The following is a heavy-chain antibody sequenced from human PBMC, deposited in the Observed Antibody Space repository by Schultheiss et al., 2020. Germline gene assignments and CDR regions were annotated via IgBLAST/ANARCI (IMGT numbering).Heavy chain of an antibody. V-gene: IGHV1-69*13. CDR2: IIPIFGTA. D-gene: IGHD4-17*01. CDR3: ARCGLNDYGDGLGGRFDP. J-gene: IGHJ5*02. Sequence: SVKVSCKASGGTFSSYAISWVRQAPGQGLEWMGGIIPIFGTANYAQKFQGRVTITADESTSTAYMELSSLRSEDTAVYYCARCGLNDYGDGLGGRFDPWGQGTLVTVSS. CDR1: GGTFSSYA.